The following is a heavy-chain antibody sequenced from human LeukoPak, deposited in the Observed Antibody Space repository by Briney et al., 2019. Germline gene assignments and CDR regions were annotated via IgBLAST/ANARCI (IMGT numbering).Heavy chain of an antibody. V-gene: IGHV3-11*01. D-gene: IGHD3-22*01. CDR3: ARVGVYYYDSSGYSNWFDP. J-gene: IGHJ5*02. Sequence: GGSLRLSCAASGFTFSDYYMSWIRQAPGKGLEWVSYISSSGSTIYYADSVKGRFTISRDNAKNSLYLQMNSLRVEDTAVYYCARVGVYYYDSSGYSNWFDPWGQGTLVTVSS. CDR1: GFTFSDYY. CDR2: ISSSGSTI.